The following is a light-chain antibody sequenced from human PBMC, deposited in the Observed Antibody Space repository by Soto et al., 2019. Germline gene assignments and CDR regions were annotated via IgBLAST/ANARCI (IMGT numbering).Light chain of an antibody. J-gene: IGLJ1*01. CDR1: SSDVGGYNR. CDR3: SSYTSSSTYV. CDR2: EVS. V-gene: IGLV2-18*02. Sequence: QSVLTHPPSVSGSPGQSVTISCTGTSSDVGGYNRVSWYRQPPGTAPKLMIYEVSNRPSGVPDRFSGSKSGNTASLTISGLQAEDEADYYCSSYTSSSTYVFGTGTKVTVL.